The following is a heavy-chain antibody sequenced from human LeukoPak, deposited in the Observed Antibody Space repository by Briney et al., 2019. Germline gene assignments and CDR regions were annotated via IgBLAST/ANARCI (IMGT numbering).Heavy chain of an antibody. D-gene: IGHD3-3*01. CDR3: AKDRSFWSGYYDY. CDR1: GFTFDDYA. CDR2: ISWNSGSI. V-gene: IGHV3-9*03. J-gene: IGHJ4*02. Sequence: PGGSLRLSCAASGFTFDDYAMHWVRQAPGKGLEWVSGISWNSGSIGYADSAKGRFTISRDNAKNSLYLQMNSLRAEDMALYYCAKDRSFWSGYYDYWGQGTLVTVSS.